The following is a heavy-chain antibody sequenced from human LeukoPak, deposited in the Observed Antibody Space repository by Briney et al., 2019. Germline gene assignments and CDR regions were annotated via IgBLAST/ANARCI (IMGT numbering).Heavy chain of an antibody. CDR3: ARADLEWLSSAFDI. CDR1: GYTFTGYY. J-gene: IGHJ3*02. V-gene: IGHV1-2*02. CDR2: INPNSGGT. D-gene: IGHD3-3*01. Sequence: ASVTVSCKASGYTFTGYYMHWVRQAPGQGLEWMGWINPNSGGTNYAQKFQGRVTMTRDTSISTAYMELSRLRSDDTAVYYCARADLEWLSSAFDIWGQGTMVTVSS.